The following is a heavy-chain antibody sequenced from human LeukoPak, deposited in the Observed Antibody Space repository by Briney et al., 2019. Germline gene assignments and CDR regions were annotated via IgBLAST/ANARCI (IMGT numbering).Heavy chain of an antibody. CDR3: TKDGGPMSATTERYSFDH. V-gene: IGHV3-7*01. CDR2: IKPDGGHQ. CDR1: GLAFSGYW. Sequence: GGSLRLSCAAAGLAFSGYWMSWVRQAPGKGLEWVANIKPDGGHQNYVDSVKGRFTISRDNSDNTLSLQMNSLRAEDTAVYLCTKDGGPMSATTERYSFDHWGRGTLVTVSS. D-gene: IGHD4-17*01. J-gene: IGHJ4*02.